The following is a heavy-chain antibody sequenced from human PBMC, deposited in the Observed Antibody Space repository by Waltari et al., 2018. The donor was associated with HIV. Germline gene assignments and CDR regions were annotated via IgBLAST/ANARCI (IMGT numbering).Heavy chain of an antibody. Sequence: EVRLVESGGGLVQHGGSLRLSCPASGCTCSSLWMNWVRQAPGKGLEWVANIKEDGSEIHYVDSVKGRFTISRDNAKNSLYLQMNSLRAEDTAVYYCARRQQLTDWGQGTLVTVSS. CDR1: GCTCSSLW. CDR2: IKEDGSEI. V-gene: IGHV3-7*01. D-gene: IGHD6-13*01. J-gene: IGHJ4*02. CDR3: ARRQQLTD.